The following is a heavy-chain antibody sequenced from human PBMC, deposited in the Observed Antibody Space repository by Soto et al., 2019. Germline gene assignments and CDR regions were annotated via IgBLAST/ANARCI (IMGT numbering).Heavy chain of an antibody. J-gene: IGHJ4*02. CDR1: GGSISSSSYY. V-gene: IGHV4-39*01. D-gene: IGHD6-19*01. Sequence: KPSETLSLTCTVSGGSISSSSYYWGWIRQPPGKGLEWIGSIYYSGSTYYNPSLKSRVTISVDTSKNQFSLKLSSVTAADTAVYYCARASSGWYKHFDYWGQGTLVTVSS. CDR3: ARASSGWYKHFDY. CDR2: IYYSGST.